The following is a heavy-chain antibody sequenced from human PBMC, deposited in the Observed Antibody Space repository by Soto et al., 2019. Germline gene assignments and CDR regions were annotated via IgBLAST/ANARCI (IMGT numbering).Heavy chain of an antibody. CDR1: GLPVAGSY. CDR2: IYNDGTT. CDR3: VRPLPSGQTHARDV. J-gene: IGHJ6*02. D-gene: IGHD3-10*01. Sequence: GGSLKLSCVASGLPVAGSYMAWVRQAPGKGLEWASVIYNDGTTYYSQSVEGRFTISRDTSKNTLYLQMDRLRDEDTAVYYCVRPLPSGQTHARDVWGQGTTVTVSS. V-gene: IGHV3-53*01.